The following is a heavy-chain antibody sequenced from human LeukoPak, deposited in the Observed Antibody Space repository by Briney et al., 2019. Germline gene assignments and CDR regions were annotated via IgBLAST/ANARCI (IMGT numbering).Heavy chain of an antibody. Sequence: SGGSLRLSCAASGFTFSSYSMNWVRQAPGKGLEGVSYISSSSSTIYYADSVKGRFTISRDDAKNSLYLQMNSMGAEDTDVYYCARAAGSTSLFFDYWGQGTLVTVSS. CDR3: ARAAGSTSLFFDY. J-gene: IGHJ4*02. V-gene: IGHV3-48*04. CDR1: GFTFSSYS. CDR2: ISSSSSTI. D-gene: IGHD2-2*01.